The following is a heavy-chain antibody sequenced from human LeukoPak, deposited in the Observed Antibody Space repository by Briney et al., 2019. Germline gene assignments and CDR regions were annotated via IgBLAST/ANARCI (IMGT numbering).Heavy chain of an antibody. J-gene: IGHJ4*02. CDR2: ITYDGSNK. CDR1: GFTFSSYA. D-gene: IGHD2-2*01. Sequence: PGGSLRLSCAASGFTFSSYAMHWVRQAPGKGLEWVAVITYDGSNKYYADSVKGRFTISRDNSKNTLYLQMNSLRAEDTAVYYCAKDRGYQLLFHYFDYWGQGTLVTVSS. V-gene: IGHV3-30*04. CDR3: AKDRGYQLLFHYFDY.